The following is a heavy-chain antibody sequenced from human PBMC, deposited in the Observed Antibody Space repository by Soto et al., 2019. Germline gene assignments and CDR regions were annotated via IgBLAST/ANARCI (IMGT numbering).Heavy chain of an antibody. J-gene: IGHJ6*02. CDR2: IYYSGST. Sequence: QVQLQESGPGLVKPSQTLSLTCTVSGGSISSGGYYWSWIRQHPGKGLEWIGYIYYSGSTYYNPSLKSPVTISVDTSKNQFSLKLSSVTAADTALYYCARDFTDSSGPTLGMGVWGQGTTVTVSS. D-gene: IGHD6-19*01. V-gene: IGHV4-31*01. CDR1: GGSISSGGYY. CDR3: ARDFTDSSGPTLGMGV.